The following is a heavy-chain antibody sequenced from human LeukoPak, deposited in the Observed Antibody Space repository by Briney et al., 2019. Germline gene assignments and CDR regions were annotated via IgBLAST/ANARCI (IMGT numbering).Heavy chain of an antibody. D-gene: IGHD2/OR15-2a*01. CDR3: ARDHPFAEPPGMDV. J-gene: IGHJ6*02. V-gene: IGHV4-59*01. Sequence: SETLSLTCTVSGGSISSYYWSWIRQPPGKGLEWIGYIYYSGSTNYNPSLKSRVTISVDTSKNQFSLKLSSVTAADTAVYHCARDHPFAEPPGMDVWGQGTTVTVSS. CDR2: IYYSGST. CDR1: GGSISSYY.